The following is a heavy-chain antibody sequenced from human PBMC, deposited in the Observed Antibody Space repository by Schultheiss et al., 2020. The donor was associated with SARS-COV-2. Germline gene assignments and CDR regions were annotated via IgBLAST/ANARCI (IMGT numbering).Heavy chain of an antibody. CDR1: GGTFSSYA. V-gene: IGHV1-69*06. Sequence: SVKVSCKVSGGTFSSYAINWVRQAPGQGLEWMGGIIPILGTTNYAQKFQGRVTITADKSTSTAYMELRSLRSEDTAVYYCASPITVPAMTNYYYYYGMDVWGQGTTVTVSS. J-gene: IGHJ6*02. CDR3: ASPITVPAMTNYYYYYGMDV. D-gene: IGHD3-16*01. CDR2: IIPILGTT.